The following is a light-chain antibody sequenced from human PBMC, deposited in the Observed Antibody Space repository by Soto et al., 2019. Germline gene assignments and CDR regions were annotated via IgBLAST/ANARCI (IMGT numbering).Light chain of an antibody. CDR3: QQYKT. CDR2: KAS. CDR1: QTISSW. J-gene: IGKJ1*01. Sequence: DFQMTQSPSTLSGSVGDRVTITCRASQTISSWLAWYQQKPGKAPRLLIYKASSLASGVPSRFSGSGSGTEFTLTISSLQPDDFATYYCQQYKTFGQGTKVDIK. V-gene: IGKV1-5*03.